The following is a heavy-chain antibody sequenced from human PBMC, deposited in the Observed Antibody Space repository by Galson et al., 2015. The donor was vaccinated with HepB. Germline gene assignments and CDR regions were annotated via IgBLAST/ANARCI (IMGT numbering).Heavy chain of an antibody. CDR3: AKDRAAAAGACDY. CDR1: GFIFDDHA. J-gene: IGHJ4*02. CDR2: ISWNSGTR. D-gene: IGHD6-25*01. Sequence: SLRLSCAASGFIFDDHAMHWVRQAPGKGLEWVSGISWNSGTRGYADSVKGRFTISRDNAKNSLFLQMNSLRPEDTALYYCAKDRAAAAGACDYWGQGTLVTVSS. V-gene: IGHV3-9*01.